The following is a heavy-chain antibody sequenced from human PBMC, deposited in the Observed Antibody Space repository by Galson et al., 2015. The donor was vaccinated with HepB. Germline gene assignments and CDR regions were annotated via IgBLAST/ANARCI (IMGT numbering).Heavy chain of an antibody. CDR2: IIPIFGTA. V-gene: IGHV1-69*05. CDR1: GDTFSSYA. J-gene: IGHJ4*02. D-gene: IGHD6-19*01. Sequence: SVKVSCKASGDTFSSYAISWVRQAPGQGLEWMGGIIPIFGTANYAQKFQGRVTITTDESTSTAYMELSSLRSEDTAVYYCARSIAVAGTGVDYWGQGTLVTVSS. CDR3: ARSIAVAGTGVDY.